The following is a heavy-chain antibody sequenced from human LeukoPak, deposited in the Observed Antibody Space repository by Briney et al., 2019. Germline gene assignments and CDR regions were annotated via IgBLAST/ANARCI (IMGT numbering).Heavy chain of an antibody. V-gene: IGHV4-4*07. CDR1: GGSISSYY. CDR3: ARDGYDFWSGPFDP. Sequence: SETLSLTCTVSGGSISSYYWSWVRQPAGKGLEWIGRIYTSGSTNYNPSLKSRVTMSVDTSKNQFSLKLSSVTAADTAVYYCARDGYDFWSGPFDPWGQGTLVTVSS. CDR2: IYTSGST. D-gene: IGHD3-3*01. J-gene: IGHJ5*02.